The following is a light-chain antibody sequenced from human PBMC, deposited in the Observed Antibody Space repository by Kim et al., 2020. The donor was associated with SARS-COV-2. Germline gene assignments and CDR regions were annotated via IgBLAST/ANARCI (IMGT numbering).Light chain of an antibody. V-gene: IGLV1-44*01. Sequence: QSVLTQPPSASGTPGQRVSISCSGSTSNIGTNTVNWYQHVPGAAPKLIIYGSRERPSGVPDRFSGSHSGTSASLAISGLQSEDEADYYCAAWDDSLNGRIFGGGTQLTVL. CDR3: AAWDDSLNGRI. CDR1: TSNIGTNT. CDR2: GSR. J-gene: IGLJ2*01.